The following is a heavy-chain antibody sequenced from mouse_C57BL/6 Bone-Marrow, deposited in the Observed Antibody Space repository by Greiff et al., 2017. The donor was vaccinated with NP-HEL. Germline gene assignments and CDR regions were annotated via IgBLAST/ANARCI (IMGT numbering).Heavy chain of an antibody. CDR2: ISYDGSN. J-gene: IGHJ1*03. CDR1: GYSITSGYY. Sequence: ESGPGLVKPSQSLSLTCSVTGYSITSGYYWNWIRQFPGNKLEWMGYISYDGSNNYNPSLKNRISITRDTSKNQFFLKLNSVTTEDTATYYCARGGNWYWYFDVWGTGTTVTVSS. V-gene: IGHV3-6*01. D-gene: IGHD4-1*01. CDR3: ARGGNWYWYFDV.